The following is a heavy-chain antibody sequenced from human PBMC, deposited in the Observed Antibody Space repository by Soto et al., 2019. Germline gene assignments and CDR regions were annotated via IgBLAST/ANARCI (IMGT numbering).Heavy chain of an antibody. D-gene: IGHD4-17*01. V-gene: IGHV3-33*01. J-gene: IGHJ6*02. CDR2: IWYDGSNK. CDR3: ARDLNHSGYGDYYYYGMDV. Sequence: GALSLSCAASGLSLSSYGMHWVRQAPGKGLEWVAVIWYDGSNKYYADSVKGRFTISRDNSKNTLYLQMNSLRAEDTAVYYCARDLNHSGYGDYYYYGMDVWGQGTTVTVSS. CDR1: GLSLSSYG.